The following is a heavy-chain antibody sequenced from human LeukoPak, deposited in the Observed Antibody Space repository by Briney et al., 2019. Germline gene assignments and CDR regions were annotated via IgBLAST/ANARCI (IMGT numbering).Heavy chain of an antibody. CDR3: ARDPRSSSWRDYYCYMDV. J-gene: IGHJ6*03. CDR2: ISSSSSYI. Sequence: PGGSLRLSCAASGFTFSSYTMNWVRQAPGKGLEWVSSISSSSSYIYYADSVKGRFTISRDNAKNSLYLQMNSLRAEDTAVYYCARDPRSSSWRDYYCYMDVWGKGTTVTVSS. D-gene: IGHD6-13*01. V-gene: IGHV3-21*01. CDR1: GFTFSSYT.